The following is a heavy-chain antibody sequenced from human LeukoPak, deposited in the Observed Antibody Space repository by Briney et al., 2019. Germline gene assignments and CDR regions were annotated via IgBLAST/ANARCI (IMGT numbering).Heavy chain of an antibody. CDR2: IHTSGDT. D-gene: IGHD4-17*01. CDR3: IVFGDSNH. CDR1: GLTGSHNY. Sequence: GGSLRLSCAASGLTGSHNYVSWVRQAPGKGLEWVSAIHTSGDTCYADSVKGRFTISRDTSKDTLYLQINSLRVEDTAVYYCIVFGDSNHWGQGTLVTVSS. V-gene: IGHV3-53*01. J-gene: IGHJ5*02.